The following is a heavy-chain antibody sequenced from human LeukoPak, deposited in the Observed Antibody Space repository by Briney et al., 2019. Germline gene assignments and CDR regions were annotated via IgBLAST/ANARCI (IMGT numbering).Heavy chain of an antibody. CDR1: GGSFSGYY. V-gene: IGHV4-34*01. CDR2: INHSGST. Sequence: SETLSLTCAVYGGSFSGYYWSWIRQPPGKGLEWIGEINHSGSTNYNPSLKGRVTISVDTSKNQFSLKLSSVTAADTAVYYCARGLVLRYFDWLSPDAFDIWGQGTMVTVSS. D-gene: IGHD3-9*01. CDR3: ARGLVLRYFDWLSPDAFDI. J-gene: IGHJ3*02.